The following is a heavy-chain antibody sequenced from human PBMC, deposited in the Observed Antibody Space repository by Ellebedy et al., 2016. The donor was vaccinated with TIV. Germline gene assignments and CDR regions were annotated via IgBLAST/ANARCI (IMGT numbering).Heavy chain of an antibody. CDR3: ARVMVGYSGYGANIYYFDY. CDR2: ISAYNGNK. CDR1: GYTFTSYG. Sequence: AASVKVSCKASGYTFTSYGISWVRQAPGQGLEWMGWISAYNGNKKYAQKLQGRVTMTTDTSPNTAYIELRRLRSDDTAVYYCARVMVGYSGYGANIYYFDYWGQGTLVTVSS. D-gene: IGHD5-12*01. V-gene: IGHV1-18*01. J-gene: IGHJ4*02.